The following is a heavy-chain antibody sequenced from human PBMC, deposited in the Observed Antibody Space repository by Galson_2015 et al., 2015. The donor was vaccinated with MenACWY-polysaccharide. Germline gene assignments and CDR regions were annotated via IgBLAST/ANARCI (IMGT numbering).Heavy chain of an antibody. CDR2: IHYSGST. D-gene: IGHD1-26*01. Sequence: ETLSLPCTVSGGSISSTTYVWAWIRQPPGKGLEWVGSIHYSGSTTYNSSLKSRVTISVDTSKNQFSLKLSSVTAADTAVYYCARPKPVSGWFDPWGQGTLVTVSS. CDR3: ARPKPVSGWFDP. J-gene: IGHJ5*02. V-gene: IGHV4-39*01. CDR1: GGSISSTTYV.